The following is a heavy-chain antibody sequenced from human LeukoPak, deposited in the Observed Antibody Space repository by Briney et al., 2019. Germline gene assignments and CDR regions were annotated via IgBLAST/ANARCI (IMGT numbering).Heavy chain of an antibody. Sequence: GGSLRLSCAASGFTFSSYAMHWVRQAPGKGLEWVAVISYDGSNKYYADSVKGRFTISRDNSKNTLYLQMNSLRAEDTAVYYCAKGLHKWYYDFWSGYPPNDYWGQGTLVTVSS. CDR2: ISYDGSNK. J-gene: IGHJ4*02. CDR1: GFTFSSYA. CDR3: AKGLHKWYYDFWSGYPPNDY. D-gene: IGHD3-3*01. V-gene: IGHV3-30*04.